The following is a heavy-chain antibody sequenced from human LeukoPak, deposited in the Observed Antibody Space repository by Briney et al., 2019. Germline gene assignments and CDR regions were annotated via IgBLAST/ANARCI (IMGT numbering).Heavy chain of an antibody. CDR1: GYTFTGYY. CDR3: AREGGSFWGDAFDI. Sequence: ASVKVSCKASGYTFTGYYIHWVRQAPGHGLEWMGWINPNSGGTNYAQKFQGRVTMTTDTSISTAYMELSRLRSDDTAVYYCAREGGSFWGDAFDIWGQGTMVTVSS. V-gene: IGHV1-2*02. CDR2: INPNSGGT. D-gene: IGHD1-26*01. J-gene: IGHJ3*02.